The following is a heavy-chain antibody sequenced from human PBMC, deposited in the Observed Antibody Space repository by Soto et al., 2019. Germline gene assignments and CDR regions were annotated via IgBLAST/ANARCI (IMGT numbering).Heavy chain of an antibody. CDR1: GFTFSSYS. CDR2: ISSSSSYI. J-gene: IGHJ2*01. D-gene: IGHD6-19*01. V-gene: IGHV3-21*01. CDR3: ARAFQYSSGWAKGGYWYFDL. Sequence: GGSLRLSCAASGFTFSSYSMNWARQAPGKGLEWVSSISSSSSYIYYADSVKGRFTISRDNAKNSLYLQMNSLRAEDTAVYYCARAFQYSSGWAKGGYWYFDLWGRGTLVTVSS.